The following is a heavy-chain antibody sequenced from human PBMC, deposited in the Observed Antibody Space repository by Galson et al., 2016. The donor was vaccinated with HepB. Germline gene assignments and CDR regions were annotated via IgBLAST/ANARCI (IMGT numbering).Heavy chain of an antibody. CDR3: TRDGPGVSGGSVGLY. D-gene: IGHD6-19*01. CDR2: IRSKAYGGTT. J-gene: IGHJ4*02. CDR1: GFTFGDYA. V-gene: IGHV3-49*04. Sequence: SLRLSCAASGFTFGDYAVSWVRQAPGKGLEWVGFIRSKAYGGTTEYAASVKGRFTISRDDSKSIAYLQMNSLKTEDTAVYYCTRDGPGVSGGSVGLYWGQGTLVTVSS.